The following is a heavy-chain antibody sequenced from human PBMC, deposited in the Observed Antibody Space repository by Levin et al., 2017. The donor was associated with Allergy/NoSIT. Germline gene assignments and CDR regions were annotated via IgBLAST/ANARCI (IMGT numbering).Heavy chain of an antibody. CDR1: GYTFTGYY. J-gene: IGHJ4*02. CDR3: AREPPYDSSGSPVVNSVWFDY. CDR2: INPNSGGT. V-gene: IGHV1-2*02. D-gene: IGHD3-22*01. Sequence: GESLKISCKASGYTFTGYYMHWVRQAPGQGLEWMGWINPNSGGTNYAQKFQGRVTMTRDTSITTAYMEVSRLRSDDTAVYYCAREPPYDSSGSPVVNSVWFDYWGQGTLVTVSS.